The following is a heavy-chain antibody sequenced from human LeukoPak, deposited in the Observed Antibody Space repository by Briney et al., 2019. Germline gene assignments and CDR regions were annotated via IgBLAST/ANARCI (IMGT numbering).Heavy chain of an antibody. CDR3: ARDQGSFDY. CDR1: GFTVSSYW. V-gene: IGHV3-74*01. Sequence: GGSLRLSCAASGFTVSSYWMHWIRQAPGKGLVWVSRIHSDGIGTSYADSVRGRFTISRDNAKNTVYLQMNSLRAEDTAVYYCARDQGSFDYWGQGTLVTASS. CDR2: IHSDGIGT. J-gene: IGHJ4*02.